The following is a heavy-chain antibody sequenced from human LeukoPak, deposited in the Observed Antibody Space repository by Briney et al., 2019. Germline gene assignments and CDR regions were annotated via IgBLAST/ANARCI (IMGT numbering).Heavy chain of an antibody. J-gene: IGHJ3*02. V-gene: IGHV4-38-2*02. CDR1: GYSISSGYY. D-gene: IGHD5-18*01. CDR3: ARAIRYSYGSRDFDI. CDR2: IYHSGST. Sequence: SETLSLTCTVSGYSISSGYYWGWIRQPPGKGLEWIGSIYHSGSTYYNPSLKSRVTIPVDTSKNQFSLKLSSVTAADTAVYYCARAIRYSYGSRDFDIWGQGTIVTVSS.